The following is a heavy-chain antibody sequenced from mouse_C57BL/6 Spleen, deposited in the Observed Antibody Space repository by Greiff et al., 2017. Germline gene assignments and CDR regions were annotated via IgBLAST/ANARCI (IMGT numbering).Heavy chain of an antibody. CDR2: IYPGCGST. CDR3: ARSYDGYSSFAY. V-gene: IGHV1-55*01. CDR1: GYTFTSYW. Sequence: QVQLQQPGAELVKPGASVKMSCKASGYTFTSYWITWVKQRPGQGLEWIGDIYPGCGSTNYNEKFKSKATLTVDTSSSTAYMQLSSLTSEASAVYYCARSYDGYSSFAYWGQGTLVTVSA. D-gene: IGHD2-3*01. J-gene: IGHJ3*01.